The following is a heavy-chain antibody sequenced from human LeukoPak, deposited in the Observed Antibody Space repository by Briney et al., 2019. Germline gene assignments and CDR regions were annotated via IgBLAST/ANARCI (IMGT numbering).Heavy chain of an antibody. J-gene: IGHJ4*02. V-gene: IGHV4-34*01. CDR3: AGGSYGDYDY. CDR1: GGSFSGYY. Sequence: SETLSLTCAVYGGSFSGYYWSWIRRPPGKGLEWIGEINHSGSTNYNPSLKSRVTISVDTSKNQFSLKLSSVTAADTAVYYCAGGSYGDYDYWGQGTLVTVSS. D-gene: IGHD4-17*01. CDR2: INHSGST.